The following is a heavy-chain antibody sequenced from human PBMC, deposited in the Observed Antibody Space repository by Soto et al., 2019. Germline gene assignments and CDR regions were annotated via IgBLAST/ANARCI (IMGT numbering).Heavy chain of an antibody. CDR1: GGSISRHY. J-gene: IGHJ4*01. CDR3: ARSGGSGIYSYLSLDY. V-gene: IGHV4-59*11. D-gene: IGHD3-10*01. Sequence: PLETLSLTCTVSGGSISRHYWSWIRQPPGKGLEWIGNIYYSGSTSYNPSLKSRVTISVDRSRTQFSLQLSSVTAADTAVYYCARSGGSGIYSYLSLDYWGHGTLVTVSS. CDR2: IYYSGST.